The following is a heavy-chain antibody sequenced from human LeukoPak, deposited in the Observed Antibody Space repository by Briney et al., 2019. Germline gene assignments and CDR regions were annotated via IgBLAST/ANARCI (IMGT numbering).Heavy chain of an antibody. CDR3: ARDVEQWLVRVYYFDY. D-gene: IGHD6-19*01. CDR1: GFTLSSYS. CDR2: ISSGSTTI. Sequence: GWSLRLSCATPGFTLSSYSMNWVRQAPGKGLEWVSYISSGSTTIYYADSVKGRFTISRDNAKNSLYLQMNSLRAEDTAVYYCARDVEQWLVRVYYFDYWGQGTLVTVSS. V-gene: IGHV3-48*01. J-gene: IGHJ4*02.